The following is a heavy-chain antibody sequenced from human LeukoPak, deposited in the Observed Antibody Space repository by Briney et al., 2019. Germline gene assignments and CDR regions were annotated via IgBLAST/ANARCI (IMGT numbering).Heavy chain of an antibody. Sequence: TSETLSLTCTVSGGSISSYYWSWIRQPPGKGLEWIGYIYYSGTTNYNPSLKSRVTISVDTSKNQFSLKLSSVTAADTAVYYCARVTVDTAMVDYWGQGTLVTVSS. CDR2: IYYSGTT. D-gene: IGHD5-18*01. CDR1: GGSISSYY. J-gene: IGHJ4*02. V-gene: IGHV4-59*01. CDR3: ARVTVDTAMVDY.